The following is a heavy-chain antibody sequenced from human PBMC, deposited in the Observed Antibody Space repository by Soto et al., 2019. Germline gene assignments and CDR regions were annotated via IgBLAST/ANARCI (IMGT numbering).Heavy chain of an antibody. J-gene: IGHJ4*02. CDR3: ARDLGGWPDY. CDR2: INPSSGSA. Sequence: ASVKVSCKASGYTFTTYYIHWVRQAPGQGLEWMAIINPSSGSAGYAQKFQVRVTVTRDTPASTAYMELSSLRSEDTAVYYCARDLGGWPDYWGQGTLVTVSS. V-gene: IGHV1-46*01. CDR1: GYTFTTYY. D-gene: IGHD2-15*01.